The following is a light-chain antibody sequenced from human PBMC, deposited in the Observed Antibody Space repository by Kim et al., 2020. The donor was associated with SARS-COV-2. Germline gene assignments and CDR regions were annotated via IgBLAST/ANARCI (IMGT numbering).Light chain of an antibody. CDR3: QQLTT. CDR2: GAS. V-gene: IGKV1-9*01. Sequence: AASVGDRGTITCRGSQGISSYLAWYQQTPGKAPKLLIYGASALQSGVPPRFSGRGSGTDFTLTNSSLQPEDFATYYCQQLTTFGQGTKVDIK. CDR1: QGISSY. J-gene: IGKJ1*01.